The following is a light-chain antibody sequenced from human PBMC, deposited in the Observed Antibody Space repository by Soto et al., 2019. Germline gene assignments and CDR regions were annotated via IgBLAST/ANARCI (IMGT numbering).Light chain of an antibody. V-gene: IGKV3-11*01. CDR1: QSVSSY. CDR2: DAS. CDR3: QQRTDWPPAVT. Sequence: EIVLTQSPATLSLSPGERATLSCRASQSVSSYLAWYQHKPGQAPRLLIYDASNRATGIPARFSGSGSGTDFTLTISSLEPEDFAVYYCQQRTDWPPAVTFGQVTRLEIK. J-gene: IGKJ5*01.